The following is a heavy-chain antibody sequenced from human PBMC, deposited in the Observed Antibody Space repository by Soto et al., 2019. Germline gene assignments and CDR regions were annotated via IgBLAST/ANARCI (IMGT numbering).Heavy chain of an antibody. D-gene: IGHD6-13*01. CDR1: GGPFSSYA. CDR2: IIPIFGTA. J-gene: IGHJ4*02. Sequence: QVQLVQSGAEVKKPGSSVKVSCKASGGPFSSYAISWVRQAPGQGLEWMGGIIPIFGTANYAQKFQGRVKITADESTSTAYMELRSLRSEETAVYYCARGWAPPGVSFDYRGQGTLVTVSS. V-gene: IGHV1-69*01. CDR3: ARGWAPPGVSFDY.